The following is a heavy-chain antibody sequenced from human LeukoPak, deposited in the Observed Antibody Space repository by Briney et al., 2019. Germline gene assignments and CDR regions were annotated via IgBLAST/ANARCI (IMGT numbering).Heavy chain of an antibody. CDR3: AKGEVVVTAMFDY. D-gene: IGHD2-21*02. V-gene: IGHV3-30*18. CDR2: ISYDGSNK. CDR1: GFIFSSYG. J-gene: IGHJ4*02. Sequence: PGGSLRLSCAASGFIFSSYGMHCVREAPGRGQGRGAVISYDGSNKYYAHSVKGRFTISRDNSKNTLYLQMNSLRAEDTAVYYCAKGEVVVTAMFDYWGQGTLVTVSS.